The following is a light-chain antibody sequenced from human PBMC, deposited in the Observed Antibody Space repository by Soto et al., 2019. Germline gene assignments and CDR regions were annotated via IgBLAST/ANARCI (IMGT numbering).Light chain of an antibody. J-gene: IGLJ1*01. Sequence: QPVLTQPPSASGPPGQSGTISCTRTSSDVGGYNYVSWYQQHPGKAPKLMIYEVSKRPSGVPDRFSGSKSGNTASLTVSGLQAEDEADYYCSSYAGSNNLRVFGTGTKVTVL. V-gene: IGLV2-8*01. CDR3: SSYAGSNNLRV. CDR1: SSDVGGYNY. CDR2: EVS.